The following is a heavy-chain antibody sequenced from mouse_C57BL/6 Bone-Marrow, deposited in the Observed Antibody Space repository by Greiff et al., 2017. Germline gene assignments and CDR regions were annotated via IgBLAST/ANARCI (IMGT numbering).Heavy chain of an antibody. Sequence: VQLQQPGAELVMPGASVKLSCKAFGYTFTSYWMLWVKPRPGQGLEWIGEFDPSDSFTNFNPKFKGKTTLTVDKSSSTAYMQLSSRTAADSAVYYCQSPYCDGAVGYWGQGTSVTVSS. V-gene: IGHV1-69*01. D-gene: IGHD2-4*01. CDR1: GYTFTSYW. CDR3: QSPYCDGAVGY. CDR2: FDPSDSFT. J-gene: IGHJ4*01.